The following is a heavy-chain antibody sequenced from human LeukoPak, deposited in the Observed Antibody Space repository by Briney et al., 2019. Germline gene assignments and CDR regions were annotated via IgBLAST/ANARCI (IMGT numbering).Heavy chain of an antibody. J-gene: IGHJ4*02. CDR2: IHASGTT. Sequence: PSETLSLTCTVSGGSISSFYWSWIRQPPGKGLEWIGYIHASGTTNYSPSLKSRVTISVDSSKNHFSLKLSSVTAADTAVYYCARHVICGGGNGYGAALDYWGQGTLVTVSS. D-gene: IGHD2-15*01. CDR3: ARHVICGGGNGYGAALDY. V-gene: IGHV4-4*09. CDR1: GGSISSFY.